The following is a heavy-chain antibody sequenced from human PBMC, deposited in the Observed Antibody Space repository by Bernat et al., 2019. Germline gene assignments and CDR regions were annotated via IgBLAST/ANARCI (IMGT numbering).Heavy chain of an antibody. Sequence: QVQLVESGGGVVQPGRSLRLSCAASGFTFSSYGMHWVRQAPGKGLEWVAVIWYDGSNKYYADSVKGRFTIFRDNSKNTLYLQMNSLRAEDTAVYYCARDAGNYDFWSGYRGYFDYWGQGTLVTVSS. CDR1: GFTFSSYG. V-gene: IGHV3-33*01. D-gene: IGHD3-3*01. CDR3: ARDAGNYDFWSGYRGYFDY. CDR2: IWYDGSNK. J-gene: IGHJ4*02.